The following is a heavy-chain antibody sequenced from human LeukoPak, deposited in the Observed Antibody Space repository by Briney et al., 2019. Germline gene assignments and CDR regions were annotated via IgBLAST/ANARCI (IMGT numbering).Heavy chain of an antibody. CDR3: ARVPGYSYDPPFDY. V-gene: IGHV1-69*01. CDR1: GGTFSSYA. D-gene: IGHD5-18*01. J-gene: IGHJ4*02. CDR2: SIPIFGTA. Sequence: ASVKVSCKASGGTFSSYAISWVRQAPGQGLEWRGGSIPIFGTANYAQKFQGRVTITADESTSTAYMELSSLRSEDTAVYYCARVPGYSYDPPFDYWGQGTLVTVSS.